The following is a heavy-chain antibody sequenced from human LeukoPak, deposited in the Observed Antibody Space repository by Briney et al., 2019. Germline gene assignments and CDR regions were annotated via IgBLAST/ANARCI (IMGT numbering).Heavy chain of an antibody. D-gene: IGHD2-2*01. V-gene: IGHV1-8*03. CDR1: GYTFTSYD. CDR2: MNPNSGNT. Sequence: GASVKASCKASGYTFTSYDINWVRQATGQGLEWMGWMNPNSGNTGYAQKFQGRVTITRNTSISTAYMELSSLRSEDTAVYFCAREPPYTGHCDITTCDVSRFDLWGQGTLVTVSS. J-gene: IGHJ4*02. CDR3: AREPPYTGHCDITTCDVSRFDL.